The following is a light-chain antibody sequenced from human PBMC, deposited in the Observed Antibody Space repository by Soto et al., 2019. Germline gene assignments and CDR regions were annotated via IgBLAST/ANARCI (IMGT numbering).Light chain of an antibody. Sequence: QSALTQPASVSGSPGQSITISCTGTSSDVGGYNYVSWYQQHPGKAPKLMIYEVSNRPSGVSNRFSGSKSANTASLTISGLQAEDEADYYCSSYTSSSTYVFGTGTQLTVL. CDR3: SSYTSSSTYV. V-gene: IGLV2-14*01. CDR1: SSDVGGYNY. J-gene: IGLJ1*01. CDR2: EVS.